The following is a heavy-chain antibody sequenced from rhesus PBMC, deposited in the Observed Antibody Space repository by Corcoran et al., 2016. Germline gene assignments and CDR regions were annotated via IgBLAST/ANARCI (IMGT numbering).Heavy chain of an antibody. CDR3: ARYGDYCSGIYCYSGYFEF. V-gene: IGHV4-80*01. CDR2: INGNSGRT. CDR1: GGSFSSYW. D-gene: IGHD2-27*01. Sequence: QVQLQESGPGLVKPSETLSLTCAVSGGSFSSYWWSGIRQPPGKGLEWIGEINGNSGRTNYNPPLKSRVSISKDASKNQLSLKLSSVTAADTAVCYCARYGDYCSGIYCYSGYFEFWGQGALVTVSS. J-gene: IGHJ1*01.